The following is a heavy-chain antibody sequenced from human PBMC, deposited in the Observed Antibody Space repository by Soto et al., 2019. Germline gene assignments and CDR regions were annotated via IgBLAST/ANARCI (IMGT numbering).Heavy chain of an antibody. CDR1: GYSFTSYL. Sequence: GEALQSSLKGSGYSFTSYLIFWGRQMPVKGLEWMGLIYPGDSDTRYSPSFQGQVTISVDKSISTAYLQWSSLKASDTAMYYCASLGAGTGHYYDAMDFWGQVTTVAF. D-gene: IGHD6-19*01. J-gene: IGHJ6*02. CDR3: ASLGAGTGHYYDAMDF. CDR2: IYPGDSDT. V-gene: IGHV5-51*01.